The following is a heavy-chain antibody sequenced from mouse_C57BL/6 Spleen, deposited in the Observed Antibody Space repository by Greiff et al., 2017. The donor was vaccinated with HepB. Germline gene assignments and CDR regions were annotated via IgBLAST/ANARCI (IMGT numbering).Heavy chain of an antibody. D-gene: IGHD1-3*01. Sequence: VQLQQSGAELVKPGASVKISCKASGYAFSSYWMNWVQQRPGKGLEWIGQIYPGDGDTNYNGKFKGKATLTADKSSSTAYMQLISLTSEDSAVYFCARNGGKLKDDCFDYWGKGTTLTVYS. V-gene: IGHV1-80*01. CDR3: ARNGGKLKDDCFDY. CDR2: IYPGDGDT. CDR1: GYAFSSYW. J-gene: IGHJ2*01.